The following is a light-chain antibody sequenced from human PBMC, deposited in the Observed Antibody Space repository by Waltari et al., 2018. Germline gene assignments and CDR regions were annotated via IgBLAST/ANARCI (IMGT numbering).Light chain of an antibody. J-gene: IGLJ3*02. CDR2: RND. Sequence: QSVLTPPPPVSGTPAQGVTISFSALSPNLGPHSLSSYQQLPRTAPNLLIFRNDQRPSGVPDRFSASKSGTSASLAISGLRSEDEADYYCAAWDDGLSGPVFGGGTKLTVL. CDR3: AAWDDGLSGPV. CDR1: SPNLGPHS. V-gene: IGLV1-47*01.